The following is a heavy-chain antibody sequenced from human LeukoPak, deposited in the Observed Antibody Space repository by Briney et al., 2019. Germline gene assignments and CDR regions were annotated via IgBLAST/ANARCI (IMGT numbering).Heavy chain of an antibody. V-gene: IGHV4-59*01. CDR3: ARGVKDYDFWSGYYTLFDY. J-gene: IGHJ4*02. D-gene: IGHD3-3*01. CDR1: GGSISSYY. CDR2: IYYNGST. Sequence: SETLSLTCTVSGGSISSYYWSWIRQPPGKGLEWIGYIYYNGSTNYNPSLKSRVTISVDTSKNQFSLKLSSVTAADTAVYYCARGVKDYDFWSGYYTLFDYWGQGTLVTVSS.